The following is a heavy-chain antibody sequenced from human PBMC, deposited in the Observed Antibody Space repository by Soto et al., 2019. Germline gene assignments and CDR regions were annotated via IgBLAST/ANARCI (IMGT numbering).Heavy chain of an antibody. J-gene: IGHJ5*02. D-gene: IGHD3-10*01. V-gene: IGHV4-4*07. Sequence: QVQLQESGPGLVKPSETLSLTCSASGGPISGYSWSWIRQPPGKGLEWIGRIYSNGITVYNPSLTTRVTMSVDTSKNPFSLRLSSLTAADTAVYYCARGPGSYNWFDLWGQGTLVTVSS. CDR1: GGPISGYS. CDR2: IYSNGIT. CDR3: ARGPGSYNWFDL.